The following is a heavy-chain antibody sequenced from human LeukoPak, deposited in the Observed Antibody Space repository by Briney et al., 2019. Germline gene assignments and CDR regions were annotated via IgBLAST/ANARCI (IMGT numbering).Heavy chain of an antibody. Sequence: GGSLRLSCAASAFTFSSYAMSWVRQAPGKGLEWVSAISRSGASTYYADSVKGRFTISRDNSKNTLYLQMNSLRAEDTAVYYCAKVSCSSTSCYSGPLYYYYYYMDVWGKGTTVTVSS. CDR3: AKVSCSSTSCYSGPLYYYYYYMDV. J-gene: IGHJ6*03. CDR2: ISRSGAST. D-gene: IGHD2-2*02. V-gene: IGHV3-23*01. CDR1: AFTFSSYA.